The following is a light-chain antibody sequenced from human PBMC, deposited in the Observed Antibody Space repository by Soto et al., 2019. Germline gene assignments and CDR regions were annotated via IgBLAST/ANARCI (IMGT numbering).Light chain of an antibody. J-gene: IGKJ1*01. Sequence: DIQMTQSPSTLSASVGDRVSITCRASQNIDSGLAWYQQKPGKAPVLLIHEASSLEGGVPSRFSGSGSGTDFTLSNSSLQPDEFATYYCQQYKTYPWTFGQGTKVEI. CDR2: EAS. CDR1: QNIDSG. V-gene: IGKV1-5*03. CDR3: QQYKTYPWT.